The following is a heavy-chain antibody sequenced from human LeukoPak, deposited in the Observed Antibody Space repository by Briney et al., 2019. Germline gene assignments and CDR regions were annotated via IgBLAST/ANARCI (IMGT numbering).Heavy chain of an antibody. J-gene: IGHJ4*02. Sequence: GGSLRLSCAASGLTLFTYGMHWVRQAPGKGLEWVAFIRYDESDKQYADSVKGRFTISRDNSKNTLYLQMNSLRAEDTAVYYCARRAGAYSHPYDYWGQGTLVTVSS. CDR3: ARRAGAYSHPYDY. CDR2: IRYDESDK. CDR1: GLTLFTYG. D-gene: IGHD4/OR15-4a*01. V-gene: IGHV3-30*02.